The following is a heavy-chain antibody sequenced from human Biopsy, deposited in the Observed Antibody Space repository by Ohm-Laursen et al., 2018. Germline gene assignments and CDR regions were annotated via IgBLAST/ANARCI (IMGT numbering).Heavy chain of an antibody. D-gene: IGHD4-17*01. J-gene: IGHJ4*02. CDR3: GNEVYGRDY. V-gene: IGHV4-4*07. Sequence: SQTLSLTCAVSGDSISNDYWSWIRQAAGKGLEWIGRIYPGGGAIYNPSLKSRVTMSVDTSKNHFSLNLNSVTAADTAVYFCGNEVYGRDYWGLGAQVTVSS. CDR1: GDSISNDY. CDR2: IYPGGGA.